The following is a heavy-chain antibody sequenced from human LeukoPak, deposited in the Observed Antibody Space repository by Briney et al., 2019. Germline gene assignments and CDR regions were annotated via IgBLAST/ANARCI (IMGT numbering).Heavy chain of an antibody. CDR1: GYTFTSYG. Sequence: ASVKVSCKTSGYTFTSYGMHWVRQAPGQRLEWMGWINGGNGDAKYSQKFQGRVTITADESTSTAYMELSSLRSEDTAVYYCASYTYYYDSSGPFDPWGQGTLVTVSS. J-gene: IGHJ5*02. D-gene: IGHD3-22*01. V-gene: IGHV1-3*01. CDR2: INGGNGDA. CDR3: ASYTYYYDSSGPFDP.